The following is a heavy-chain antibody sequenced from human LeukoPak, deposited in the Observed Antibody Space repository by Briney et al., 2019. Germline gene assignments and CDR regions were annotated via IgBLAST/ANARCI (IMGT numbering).Heavy chain of an antibody. D-gene: IGHD3-3*01. V-gene: IGHV4-39*07. Sequence: SETLSLTCSVSGGSISTSSYYWGWIRQPPGKGLEWIGSIYFSGSTYYNPSLKSRVTISIDTSKNQFSLKLTSVTAADTAVYYCATNQLLYDFWGGYPYYFDYWGQGILVTVSS. CDR3: ATNQLLYDFWGGYPYYFDY. CDR1: GGSISTSSYY. J-gene: IGHJ4*02. CDR2: IYFSGST.